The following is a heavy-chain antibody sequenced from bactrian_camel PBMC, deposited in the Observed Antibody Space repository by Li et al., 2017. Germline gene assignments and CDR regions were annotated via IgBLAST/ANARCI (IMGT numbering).Heavy chain of an antibody. CDR3: AAETFGFCSGSWRRRDGY. Sequence: VQLVESGGDSVQSGGSLRLSCTASGFAFDSYDMSWVRQAPGKGLEWISVINSGGGSTYYADSVKGRLTISRDNAKNTLYLQMNSLKPEDTATYYCAAETFGFCSGSWRRRDGYWGQGTQVTVS. V-gene: IGHV3S40*01. J-gene: IGHJ6*01. CDR2: INSGGGST. CDR1: GFAFDSYD. D-gene: IGHD3*01.